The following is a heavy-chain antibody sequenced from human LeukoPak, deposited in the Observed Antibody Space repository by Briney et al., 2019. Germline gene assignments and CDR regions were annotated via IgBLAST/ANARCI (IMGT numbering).Heavy chain of an antibody. V-gene: IGHV3-9*01. Sequence: PGRSLRLSCTASGFTFDDYAMHWVRQAPGKGLEWVSGISWNSTNIAYADSVKGRFSISRDNSKNSLYLQMNSLRVDDTALYYCARVGTSDYYWGQGTLVTVSS. J-gene: IGHJ4*02. CDR2: ISWNSTNI. D-gene: IGHD2-2*01. CDR1: GFTFDDYA. CDR3: ARVGTSDYY.